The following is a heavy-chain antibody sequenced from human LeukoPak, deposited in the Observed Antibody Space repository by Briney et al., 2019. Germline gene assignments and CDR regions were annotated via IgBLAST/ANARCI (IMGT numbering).Heavy chain of an antibody. D-gene: IGHD2-8*01. CDR2: ISGSSTFI. V-gene: IGHV3-21*01. CDR3: ARDRGRYCSHGLCYTNYYYYMDV. CDR1: GFTFTSYS. Sequence: GGSLRLSCAASGFTFTSYSMNWVRQAPGKGLEWVSSISGSSTFIYYADSVKGRFTISRDNSKNTLYLQMNSLRAEDTAVYYCARDRGRYCSHGLCYTNYYYYMDVWGKGTTVTVSS. J-gene: IGHJ6*03.